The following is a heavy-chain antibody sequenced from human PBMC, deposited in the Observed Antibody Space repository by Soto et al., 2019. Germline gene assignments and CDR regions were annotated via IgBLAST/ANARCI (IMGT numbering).Heavy chain of an antibody. J-gene: IGHJ4*02. CDR3: ANLGGGYCTSTDCPDY. Sequence: PGESLRLSCAPSGFTFSSYGMHWVRQAPGKGLEWVAVISYDDRNKYYADSVKGRFTVSRDNSKNTLYLQMNSLRVEDTAVYYCANLGGGYCTSTDCPDYWGQGT. V-gene: IGHV3-30*18. D-gene: IGHD2-2*01. CDR1: GFTFSSYG. CDR2: ISYDDRNK.